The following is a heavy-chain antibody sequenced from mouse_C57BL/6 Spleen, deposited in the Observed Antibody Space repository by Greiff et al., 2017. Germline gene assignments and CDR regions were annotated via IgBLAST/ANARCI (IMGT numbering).Heavy chain of an antibody. Sequence: QVQLKQPGADLVMPGASLKLSCTASGYTFTSYCMHWVKQRPGQSLEWIGEIDPSGSYTNYHQNFKGKSTFTVDNSTSTAYMQLSSLTSEDSAVNYCARSITTVVALDYWGQGTTLTVSS. V-gene: IGHV1-69*01. D-gene: IGHD1-1*01. CDR1: GYTFTSYC. J-gene: IGHJ2*01. CDR3: ARSITTVVALDY. CDR2: IDPSGSYT.